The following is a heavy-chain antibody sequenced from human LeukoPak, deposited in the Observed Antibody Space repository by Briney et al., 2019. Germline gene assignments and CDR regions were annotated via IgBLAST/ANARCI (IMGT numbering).Heavy chain of an antibody. CDR3: AKDAKLYSNYAGGYFDY. Sequence: GGSLRLSCAASGFTFSSYAMSWVRQAPGKGLEWVSGISWNSGSIGYADSVKGRFTISRDNAKNSLYLQMNSLRAEDTALYYCAKDAKLYSNYAGGYFDYWGQGTLVTVSS. V-gene: IGHV3-9*01. CDR1: GFTFSSYA. J-gene: IGHJ4*02. CDR2: ISWNSGSI. D-gene: IGHD4-11*01.